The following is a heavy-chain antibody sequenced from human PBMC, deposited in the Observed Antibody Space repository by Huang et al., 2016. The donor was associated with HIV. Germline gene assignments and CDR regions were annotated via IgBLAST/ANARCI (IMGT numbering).Heavy chain of an antibody. J-gene: IGHJ3*02. CDR1: GFTFGRYW. Sequence: EVQLVESGGGLVQPGGSLRLSCAASGFTFGRYWMSWVRQAPGRGMGLVAKIKQDGSEKYDVDSVKGRFTITRDNAKNSLYLQMNSLRDEDTAVYYCARWAGYPPAFDIWGQGTMVTVSS. V-gene: IGHV3-7*01. CDR2: IKQDGSEK. CDR3: ARWAGYPPAFDI. D-gene: IGHD2-2*03.